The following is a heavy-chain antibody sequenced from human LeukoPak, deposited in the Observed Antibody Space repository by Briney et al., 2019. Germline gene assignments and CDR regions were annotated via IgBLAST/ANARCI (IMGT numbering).Heavy chain of an antibody. V-gene: IGHV4-59*01. CDR3: AKNYDFWSGYFDY. CDR2: IYYSGST. CDR1: GGSISSYY. Sequence: SETLSLTCTVSGGSISSYYWGWIRQPPGKGLEWIGYIYYSGSTNYNPSLKSRVTISVDTSKNQFPLKLSSVTAADTAVYYCAKNYDFWSGYFDYWGQGTLVTVSS. D-gene: IGHD3-3*01. J-gene: IGHJ4*02.